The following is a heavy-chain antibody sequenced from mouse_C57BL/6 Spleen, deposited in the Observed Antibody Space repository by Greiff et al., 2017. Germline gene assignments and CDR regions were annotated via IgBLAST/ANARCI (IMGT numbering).Heavy chain of an antibody. Sequence: DVKLVESEGGLVQPGSSMKLPCTASGFTFSDYFMAWVRQVPEKGLEWVANINYDGSSTYYLDSLKSRFIISRDNAKNILYLQMSSLKSEDTATYYCARGGQLRPYYFDYWGQGTTLTVSS. CDR2: INYDGSST. CDR3: ARGGQLRPYYFDY. D-gene: IGHD3-2*02. CDR1: GFTFSDYF. V-gene: IGHV5-16*01. J-gene: IGHJ2*01.